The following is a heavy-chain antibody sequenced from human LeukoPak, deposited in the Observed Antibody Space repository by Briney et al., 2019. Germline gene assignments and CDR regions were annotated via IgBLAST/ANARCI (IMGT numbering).Heavy chain of an antibody. J-gene: IGHJ5*02. Sequence: SETLSLTCTVSGGSISSSSYYWGWIRQPPGKGLEWIGSIHHRGSTYYNPSLKSRVTISVDTSKNQFSLKLSSVTAADTAVCYCARLGVDNPNWFDPWGQGTLVTVSS. CDR3: ARLGVDNPNWFDP. CDR2: IHHRGST. V-gene: IGHV4-39*07. D-gene: IGHD2-8*01. CDR1: GGSISSSSYY.